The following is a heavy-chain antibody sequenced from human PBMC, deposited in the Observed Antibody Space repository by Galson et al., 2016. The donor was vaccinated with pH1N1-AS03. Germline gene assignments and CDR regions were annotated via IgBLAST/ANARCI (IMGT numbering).Heavy chain of an antibody. CDR3: ARQAEGRMLTLRHRYFDF. CDR1: GGSINISPYN. J-gene: IGHJ2*01. D-gene: IGHD1-14*01. CDR2: VSFSGTT. V-gene: IGHV4-39*06. Sequence: ETLSLTCSVSGGSINISPYNWGWIRQSPGKGLEWLGSVSFSGTTYSNPSLTSRVSTSMDTSENQIPLTLSSVTATDTAVYYCARQAEGRMLTLRHRYFDFWGRGIRVTVSS.